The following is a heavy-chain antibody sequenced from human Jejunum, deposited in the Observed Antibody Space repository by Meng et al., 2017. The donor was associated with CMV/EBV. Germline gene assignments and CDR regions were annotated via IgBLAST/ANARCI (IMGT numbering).Heavy chain of an antibody. CDR1: GYTFINYG. CDR2: ISAKHVNT. Sequence: GYTFINYGVAWGRQAPGQGREWMGWISAKHVNTDYARKFQGRVTMTTDISTSTAYMELTSLTSDDTAVYYCARGDGYNSGQSNFDYWGQGALVTVSS. V-gene: IGHV1-18*01. CDR3: ARGDGYNSGQSNFDY. D-gene: IGHD5-24*01. J-gene: IGHJ4*02.